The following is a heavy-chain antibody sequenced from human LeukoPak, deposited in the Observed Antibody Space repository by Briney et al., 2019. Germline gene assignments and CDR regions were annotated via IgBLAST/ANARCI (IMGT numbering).Heavy chain of an antibody. D-gene: IGHD6-19*01. V-gene: IGHV4-39*07. J-gene: IGHJ4*02. CDR2: IYYSGST. CDR3: ASLIAVAGIVYFDY. Sequence: KASETLSLTCTVSGVSISSSSYYWGWIRQPPGKGLEWIGSIYYSGSTYYNPSLKSRVTISVDTSKNQFSLKLSSVTAADTAVYYCASLIAVAGIVYFDYWGQGTLVTVSS. CDR1: GVSISSSSYY.